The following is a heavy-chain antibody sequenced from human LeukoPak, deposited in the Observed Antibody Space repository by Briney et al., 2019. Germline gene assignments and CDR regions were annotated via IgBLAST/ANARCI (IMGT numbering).Heavy chain of an antibody. CDR3: ARCYTYGTTWFGGLDV. Sequence: GGSLRLSCAASGFTFSSSAMTWVRQVLGKGLEWVSTTGVSGSYYADSVKGRFTISRDNSKNTLYLQMNSLRAEYTAVYYCARCYTYGTTWFGGLDVWGQGTTVTVSS. D-gene: IGHD3-10*01. CDR1: GFTFSSSA. J-gene: IGHJ6*02. CDR2: TGVSGS. V-gene: IGHV3-23*01.